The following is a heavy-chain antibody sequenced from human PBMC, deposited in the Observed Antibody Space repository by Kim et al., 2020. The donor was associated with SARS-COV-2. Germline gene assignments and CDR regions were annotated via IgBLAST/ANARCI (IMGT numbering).Heavy chain of an antibody. V-gene: IGHV3-33*01. CDR3: ATADNYGMDV. Sequence: NNDTTNSATVRFTSSRDNSRNTLYLQMNSLRAEDTAVYYCATADNYGMDVWGQGTTVTVSS. D-gene: IGHD2-15*01. J-gene: IGHJ6*02. CDR2: NN.